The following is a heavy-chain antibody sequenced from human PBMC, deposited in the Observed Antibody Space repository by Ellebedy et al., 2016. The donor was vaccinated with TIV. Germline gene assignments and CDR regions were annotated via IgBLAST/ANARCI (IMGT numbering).Heavy chain of an antibody. D-gene: IGHD1-26*01. Sequence: GGSLRLXXAASGFTFSSFNMNWVRQAPGKGLGWVSSISASSTYIYYADSVKGRFTISRDNTKNSLFLQMNSLRAEDTAVYYCASRREVRAIHENDDYWGQGTLVTVSS. CDR1: GFTFSSFN. V-gene: IGHV3-21*01. CDR3: ASRREVRAIHENDDY. J-gene: IGHJ4*02. CDR2: ISASSTYI.